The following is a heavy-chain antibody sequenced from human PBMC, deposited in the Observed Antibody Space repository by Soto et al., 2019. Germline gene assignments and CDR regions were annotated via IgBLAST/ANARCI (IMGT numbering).Heavy chain of an antibody. CDR3: ARPQPSGVPNYYYKYGMDV. J-gene: IGHJ6*02. D-gene: IGHD2-8*01. Sequence: ASVKVSCKASGYSFTTYYIHWVRQAPGQGLEWMGIIDPSSGSATYTQKFRGRVTMARDTSTSTVYMELSSLRFEDTAVYYCARPQPSGVPNYYYKYGMDVWGQGTTVTVSS. CDR2: IDPSSGSA. CDR1: GYSFTTYY. V-gene: IGHV1-46*01.